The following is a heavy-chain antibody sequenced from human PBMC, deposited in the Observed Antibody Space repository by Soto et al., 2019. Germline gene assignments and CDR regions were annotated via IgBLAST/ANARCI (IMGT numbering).Heavy chain of an antibody. D-gene: IGHD3-22*01. J-gene: IGHJ4*02. CDR2: IYYSGIT. CDR3: ARYYDSSGYFEY. V-gene: IGHV4-59*01. CDR1: GGSISNYY. Sequence: SETLSLPCTVSGGSISNYYCSWIRQSPWKGLEWIGYIYYSGITNYNPSLKSRVIISVDTSKNQFSLMLSSVTSADTAVYYCARYYDSSGYFEYWGQGTLVPV.